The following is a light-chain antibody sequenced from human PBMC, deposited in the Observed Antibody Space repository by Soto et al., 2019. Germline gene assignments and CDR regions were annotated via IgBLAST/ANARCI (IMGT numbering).Light chain of an antibody. CDR1: STNIGADYD. Sequence: QSVLTQPPSVSGAPGQWITISCTGSSTNIGADYDVHWYQQHPGTAPKLLIYGNSNRPSGVPDRFSGSKSGTSASLAITGAQDEDEADDYCQCSDSGRSARVFGGGTKLTVL. V-gene: IGLV1-40*01. CDR2: GNS. J-gene: IGLJ3*02. CDR3: QCSDSGRSARV.